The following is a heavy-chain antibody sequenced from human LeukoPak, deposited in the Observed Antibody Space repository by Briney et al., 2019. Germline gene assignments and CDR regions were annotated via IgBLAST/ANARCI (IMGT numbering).Heavy chain of an antibody. CDR2: IYYSGST. V-gene: IGHV4-39*07. D-gene: IGHD6-6*01. CDR3: ARVSVSSSVHYYYYMDV. Sequence: SETLSLTCTVSGDSIGSSSYYWGWIRQPPGKGLEWIGSIYYSGSTYYNPSLKSRVTISVDTSKNQFSLKLSSVTAADTAVYYCARVSVSSSVHYYYYMDVWGKGTTVTVSS. CDR1: GDSIGSSSYY. J-gene: IGHJ6*03.